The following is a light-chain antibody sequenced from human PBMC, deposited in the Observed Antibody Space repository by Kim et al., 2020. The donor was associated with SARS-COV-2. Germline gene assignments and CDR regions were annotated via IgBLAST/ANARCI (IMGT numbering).Light chain of an antibody. CDR3: QQSYSTPWT. Sequence: DIQMTQSPSSLSASVGDRVTITCRASQSISRYLNWYQQKPGKAPKLLIYAASSLQSGVPSRFSGSESGTDFILTINSLQPEDLAIYYCQQSYSTPWTFGQGTKVDIK. J-gene: IGKJ1*01. CDR1: QSISRY. CDR2: AAS. V-gene: IGKV1-39*01.